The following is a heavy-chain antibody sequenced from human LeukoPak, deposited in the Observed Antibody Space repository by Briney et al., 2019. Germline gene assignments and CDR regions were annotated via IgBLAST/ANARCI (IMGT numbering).Heavy chain of an antibody. CDR1: GFTFSSYA. J-gene: IGHJ4*02. Sequence: QPGGSLRLSCAASGFTFSSYAMTWVRQAPGKGLEWVSGISGGGGSTYYADSEKGRFTVSRDNSRNTLYLQMNSLRAEDAAVYYCAKPAGGCPYYFDYGARGTLAPVP. V-gene: IGHV3-23*01. CDR2: ISGGGGST. CDR3: AKPAGGCPYYFDY. D-gene: IGHD2-15*01.